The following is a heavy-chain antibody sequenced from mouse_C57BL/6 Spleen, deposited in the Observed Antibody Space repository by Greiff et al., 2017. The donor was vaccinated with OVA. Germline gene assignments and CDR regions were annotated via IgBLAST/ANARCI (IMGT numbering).Heavy chain of an antibody. CDR2: IDPSDSYT. Sequence: QVQLQQPGAELVMPGASVKLSCKASGYTFTSYWMHWVKQRPGQGLEWIGEIDPSDSYTNYNQKFKGKSTLTVDKSSSTAYMQLSSLTSEDSAVYYCARGAYSNYGAWFAYWGQGTLVTVSA. J-gene: IGHJ3*01. CDR3: ARGAYSNYGAWFAY. CDR1: GYTFTSYW. D-gene: IGHD2-5*01. V-gene: IGHV1-69*01.